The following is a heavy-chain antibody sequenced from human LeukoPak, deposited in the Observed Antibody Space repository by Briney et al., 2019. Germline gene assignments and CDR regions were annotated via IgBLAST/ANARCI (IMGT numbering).Heavy chain of an antibody. V-gene: IGHV3-11*04. CDR2: MSSSGSTI. J-gene: IGHJ4*02. Sequence: TGGSLRLSCEGSGFSFSDDYVSWLRQVPGKGLEWVSYMSSSGSTIFYADSVKGRFNISRDNAKKSLYLQMNSLRVEDTAVYYCARGPPYDSWGQGTLVTVSS. D-gene: IGHD3-22*01. CDR3: ARGPPYDS. CDR1: GFSFSDDY.